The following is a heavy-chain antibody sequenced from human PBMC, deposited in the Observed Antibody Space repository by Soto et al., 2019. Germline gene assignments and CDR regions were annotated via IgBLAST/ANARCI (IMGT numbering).Heavy chain of an antibody. Sequence: EVQLLESGGGFVPPGGSLRLSCAASGFIFSDYAMTWVRQAPGKGLEWVSAISGSGGKTYYADSVKGRFTISRDSSQNMMFLQMSGLRAEDTAIYYCVKGMNYYYYYMDVWGKGTTVTVSS. V-gene: IGHV3-23*01. CDR3: VKGMNYYYYYMDV. CDR2: ISGSGGKT. CDR1: GFIFSDYA. J-gene: IGHJ6*03.